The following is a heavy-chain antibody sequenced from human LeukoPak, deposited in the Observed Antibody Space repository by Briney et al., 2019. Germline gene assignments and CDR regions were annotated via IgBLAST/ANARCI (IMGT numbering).Heavy chain of an antibody. V-gene: IGHV3-66*01. CDR2: IYSGGST. J-gene: IGHJ2*01. Sequence: GGSLRLSCAASGFTVSSSYMSWVRQAPGKGLEWVSVIYSGGSTYYADSVKGRFAISRDNSQNTLYLQMNSLRAEDTAVYYCARCSHYDSSGFTHFDLWGRGTLVTVSS. CDR3: ARCSHYDSSGFTHFDL. CDR1: GFTVSSSY. D-gene: IGHD3-22*01.